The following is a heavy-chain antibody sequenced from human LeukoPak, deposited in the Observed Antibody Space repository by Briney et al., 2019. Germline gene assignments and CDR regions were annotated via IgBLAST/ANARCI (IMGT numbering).Heavy chain of an antibody. Sequence: AGTLRLSCAASGFTFTDYYISWIRQAPGKGLEGVSYIGYVTTHTNYADSVKGRFTISRDNAKNSLALQMNSLRDEDTAVYYCARQLKDSGHFYDAFDIWGRGTMVTVSS. CDR2: IGYVTTHT. CDR1: GFTFTDYY. J-gene: IGHJ3*02. D-gene: IGHD3-22*01. CDR3: ARQLKDSGHFYDAFDI. V-gene: IGHV3-11*03.